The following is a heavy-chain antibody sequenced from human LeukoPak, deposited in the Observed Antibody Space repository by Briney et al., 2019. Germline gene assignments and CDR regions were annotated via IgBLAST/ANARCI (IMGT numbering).Heavy chain of an antibody. Sequence: SETLSLTCAVSGVSFDDYYWSWVRHTPGKGLEWIGEINHSGYTNDSPSLKSRVTLSIDTSRKQFSLNLRSVTVADAGIYYCTRMTTGHDYWGQGTLVTVSS. CDR2: INHSGYT. CDR1: GVSFDDYY. V-gene: IGHV4-34*01. J-gene: IGHJ4*02. D-gene: IGHD4-17*01. CDR3: TRMTTGHDY.